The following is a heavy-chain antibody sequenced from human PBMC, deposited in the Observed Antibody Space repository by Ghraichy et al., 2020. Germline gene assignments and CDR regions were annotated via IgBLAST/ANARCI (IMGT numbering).Heavy chain of an antibody. CDR1: GFTFSRYE. Sequence: SLNISCAASGFTFSRYEMNWVRQAPGKGLEWVSYISSSADTIYYADFVKGRFTISRDNAKNSLFLQMNSLRAEDTALYYCAREGFYAGNPPDYWGQGTLVTVSS. J-gene: IGHJ4*02. D-gene: IGHD4-23*01. CDR3: AREGFYAGNPPDY. V-gene: IGHV3-48*03. CDR2: ISSSADTI.